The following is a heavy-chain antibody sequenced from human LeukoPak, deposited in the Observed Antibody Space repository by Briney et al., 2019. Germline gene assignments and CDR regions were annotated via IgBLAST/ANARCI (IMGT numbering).Heavy chain of an antibody. J-gene: IGHJ5*02. CDR1: GYTFTGYY. CDR2: INPQSGGT. D-gene: IGHD2-21*02. V-gene: IGHV1-2*02. Sequence: ASVKVSCKASGYTFTGYYMHWVRQAPGQGLEWMGWINPQSGGTNYAQKFQGRVTMTSDTSITTAYMELSSLTSDDTAVYYCANRAFGGDSPWGQGTLVTVSS. CDR3: ANRAFGGDSP.